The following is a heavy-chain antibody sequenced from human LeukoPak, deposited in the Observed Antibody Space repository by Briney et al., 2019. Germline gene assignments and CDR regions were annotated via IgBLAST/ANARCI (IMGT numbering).Heavy chain of an antibody. CDR1: GFTFGNYW. Sequence: GGSLRPSCAASGFTFGNYWMTWVRQAPGKGLEWVANIKEDGSVKRYLDSVKGRFTISRDNAKKSLYLQMNSLRADDTALYYCVRDGDNWNDFDYWGQGSLVTVSS. D-gene: IGHD1-1*01. CDR3: VRDGDNWNDFDY. V-gene: IGHV3-7*01. J-gene: IGHJ4*02. CDR2: IKEDGSVK.